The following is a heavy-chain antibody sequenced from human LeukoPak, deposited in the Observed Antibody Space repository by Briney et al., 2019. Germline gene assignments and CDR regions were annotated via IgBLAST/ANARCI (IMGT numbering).Heavy chain of an antibody. CDR1: GYTFTVYF. CDR3: ARARGDFDVFDI. CDR2: INTNSGGT. D-gene: IGHD2-21*02. V-gene: IGHV1-2*02. Sequence: ASMNDSCMTFGYTFTVYFMHWVRQTTGQKLDWMGWINTNSGGTNYAQKFQGRVTMTRDTFISTAYMELSRLRSDDTDVYYCARARGDFDVFDIWGQGTMVTVAS. J-gene: IGHJ3*02.